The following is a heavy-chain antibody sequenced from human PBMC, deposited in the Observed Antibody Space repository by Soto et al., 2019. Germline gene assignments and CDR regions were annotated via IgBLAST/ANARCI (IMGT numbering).Heavy chain of an antibody. CDR1: RYTFTSYS. CDR2: INAGNGNT. CDR3: ARARPNYYYYYMDV. J-gene: IGHJ6*03. V-gene: IGHV1-3*01. Sequence: ASVKVSSKDPRYTFTSYSMHWVRQAPGQRLEWMGWINAGNGNTKYSQKFQGRVTITRDTSASTAYMELSSLRSEDTAVYYCARARPNYYYYYMDVWGKGTTVTVSS.